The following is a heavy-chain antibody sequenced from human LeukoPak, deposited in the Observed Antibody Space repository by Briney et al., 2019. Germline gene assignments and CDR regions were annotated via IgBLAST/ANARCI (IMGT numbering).Heavy chain of an antibody. D-gene: IGHD3-22*01. Sequence: KPSETLSLTCAVYGGSFSGHYWSWIRQPPGKGLEWSGEINHSGSTNYNPSLKSRVTILVDTSKNQFSLKLSSVTAADTAVYCCAREVQHYAGSVYDHDAFDIWGQGTMVTVSS. CDR3: AREVQHYAGSVYDHDAFDI. V-gene: IGHV4-34*01. J-gene: IGHJ3*02. CDR2: INHSGST. CDR1: GGSFSGHY.